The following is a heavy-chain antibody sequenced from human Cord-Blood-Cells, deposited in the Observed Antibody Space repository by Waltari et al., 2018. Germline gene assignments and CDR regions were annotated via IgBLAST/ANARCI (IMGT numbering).Heavy chain of an antibody. D-gene: IGHD2-15*01. Sequence: QVQLVQSGAEVKKPGASVKVSCKASGYTFTSYAMHWVRQAPGQRLEWMGWINAGNGNTKYSQKFQGRVTITRDTSASTAYMELSSLRSEDTAVYYCARGGNGGISNWYFDLWGRGTLVTVSS. J-gene: IGHJ2*01. CDR3: ARGGNGGISNWYFDL. V-gene: IGHV1-3*01. CDR2: INAGNGNT. CDR1: GYTFTSYA.